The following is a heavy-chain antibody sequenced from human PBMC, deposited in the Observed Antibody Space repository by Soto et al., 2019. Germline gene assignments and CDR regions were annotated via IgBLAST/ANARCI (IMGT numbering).Heavy chain of an antibody. D-gene: IGHD4-4*01. CDR2: IIPIFGTA. Sequence: QVQLVQSGAEVKKPGSSVEVSCKASGGTFSSYAISWVRQAPGQGLEWMGGIIPIFGTANYAQKFQGRVTITADESTSTAYMELSSLRSEDTAVYYCARHDYSNYPYYFDYWGQGTLVTVSS. V-gene: IGHV1-69*01. J-gene: IGHJ4*02. CDR1: GGTFSSYA. CDR3: ARHDYSNYPYYFDY.